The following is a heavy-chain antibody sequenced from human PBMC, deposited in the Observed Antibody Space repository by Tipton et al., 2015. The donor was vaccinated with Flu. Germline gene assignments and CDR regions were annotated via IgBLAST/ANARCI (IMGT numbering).Heavy chain of an antibody. D-gene: IGHD3-10*01. CDR2: FYHVGDT. CDR1: GYSISSGYY. Sequence: LRLSCTVSGYSISSGYYWGWIRQPPGKGLEWIGSFYHVGDTYYNPSLKSRVTISVDMSKNQFSLELRSVTAADTAVYYCARDGAARGWFDPWGQGTLVTVSS. V-gene: IGHV4-38-2*02. CDR3: ARDGAARGWFDP. J-gene: IGHJ5*02.